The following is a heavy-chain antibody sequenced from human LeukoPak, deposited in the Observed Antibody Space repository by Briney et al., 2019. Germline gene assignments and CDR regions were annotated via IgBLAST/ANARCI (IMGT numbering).Heavy chain of an antibody. CDR1: GFTFSSYT. CDR3: AKASSVYRSGWFDP. D-gene: IGHD2-8*01. Sequence: GGSLRLSCAASGFTFSSYTMNWVRQAPGKGLEWVSSISSTSSYIYYADSVKGRFTISRDNAKNSLYLQMNSLRAEDTAVYYCAKASSVYRSGWFDPWGQGTLVTVSS. J-gene: IGHJ5*02. CDR2: ISSTSSYI. V-gene: IGHV3-21*01.